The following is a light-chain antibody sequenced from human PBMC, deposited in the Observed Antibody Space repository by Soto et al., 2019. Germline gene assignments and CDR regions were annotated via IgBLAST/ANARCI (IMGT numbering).Light chain of an antibody. V-gene: IGKV1-5*01. J-gene: IGKJ5*01. Sequence: DIQMSQSPSTVSTSXGDRVTIACRASRSVLTWLAWYQQKPGKAPKLLIYAASTLQSGVPSRFSGSGSGTDFTLTISCLQSEDFATYYCQQYYSYPTFGQGTRLEIK. CDR3: QQYYSYPT. CDR1: RSVLTW. CDR2: AAS.